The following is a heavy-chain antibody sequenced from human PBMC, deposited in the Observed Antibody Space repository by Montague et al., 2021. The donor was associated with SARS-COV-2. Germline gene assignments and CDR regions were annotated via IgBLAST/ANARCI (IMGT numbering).Heavy chain of an antibody. D-gene: IGHD6-19*01. CDR3: ARDLLGSGWYGFDY. J-gene: IGHJ4*02. V-gene: IGHV3-30-3*01. CDR2: ISYDGSNK. Sequence: SLRLSFSASGFTFSSYAMHWVRQAPGKGLEWVAVISYDGSNKYYADSVKGRFTISRDNSKNTLYLQMNSLRAEDTAVYYCARDLLGSGWYGFDYWGQGTLVTVSS. CDR1: GFTFSSYA.